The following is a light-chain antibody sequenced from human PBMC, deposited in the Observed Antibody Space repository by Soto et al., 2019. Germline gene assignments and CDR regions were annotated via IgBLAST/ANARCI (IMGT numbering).Light chain of an antibody. J-gene: IGLJ3*02. CDR3: SSYTPSTTGV. Sequence: QSVLTQPASVSGSPGQSITISCTGTSSDVGAYNYVSWFQQHPGKAPRLIIYDVSNRPSGVSNRFSGSKSGNTASLTISGLQAEEEADYYCSSYTPSTTGVFGGRTKVTVL. CDR1: SSDVGAYNY. V-gene: IGLV2-14*01. CDR2: DVS.